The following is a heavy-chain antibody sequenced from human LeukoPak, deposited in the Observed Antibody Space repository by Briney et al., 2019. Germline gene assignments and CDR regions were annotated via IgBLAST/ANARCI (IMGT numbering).Heavy chain of an antibody. Sequence: LPGGSLRLSCAASGFTFSSYWMSWVRQAPGKGLEYVSAISSNGGSTYYANSVKGRFTISRDNSKNTLYLQMGSLRAEDMAVYYCARGPLYSNGWYTDIFDYWGQGTLVTVSS. CDR3: ARGPLYSNGWYTDIFDY. CDR2: ISSNGGST. J-gene: IGHJ4*02. CDR1: GFTFSSYW. D-gene: IGHD6-19*01. V-gene: IGHV3-64*01.